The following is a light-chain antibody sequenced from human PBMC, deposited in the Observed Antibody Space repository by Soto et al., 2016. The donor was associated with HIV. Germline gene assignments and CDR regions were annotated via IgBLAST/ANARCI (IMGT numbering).Light chain of an antibody. J-gene: IGLJ3*02. CDR3: NSRDSSGNQWV. CDR1: SLRSYY. V-gene: IGLV3-19*01. Sequence: SSELTQDPVVSVALGQTVMITCQGDSLRSYYASWYQQKPGQAPILVMYGKNNRPSGIPDRFSGSSSGNTGSLTITGTQAEDEADYYCNSRDSSGNQWVFGGGTKLTV. CDR2: GKN.